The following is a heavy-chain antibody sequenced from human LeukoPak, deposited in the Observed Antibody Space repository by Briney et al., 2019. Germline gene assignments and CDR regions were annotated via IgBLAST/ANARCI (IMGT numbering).Heavy chain of an antibody. CDR3: ARSRITGTLVDY. D-gene: IGHD1-20*01. CDR2: IDPSDSYA. CDR1: GYSFTSYW. V-gene: IGHV5-10-1*04. Sequence: GESLQISCKGSGYSFTSYWISWVRQMPGKGLEWMGRIDPSDSYANYSPSFQGQVTISADKSISTAYLQWSSLKASDTAMYYCARSRITGTLVDYWGQGTLVTVSS. J-gene: IGHJ4*02.